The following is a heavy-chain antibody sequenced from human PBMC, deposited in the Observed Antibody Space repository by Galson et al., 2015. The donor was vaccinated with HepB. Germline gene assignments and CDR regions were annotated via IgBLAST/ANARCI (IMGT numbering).Heavy chain of an antibody. CDR1: GFTFSSYI. D-gene: IGHD2-2*01. V-gene: IGHV3-21*01. CDR3: ARDGSIGSTSYGMDV. CDR2: ISSSSTYI. Sequence: LRLSCAASGFTFSSYIMNWVRQAPGKGLEWVSYISSSSTYIYYADSVKGRFTISRDNAKNSLFLQMNSLRAEDTAVYYCARDGSIGSTSYGMDVWGQGTTVTVSS. J-gene: IGHJ6*02.